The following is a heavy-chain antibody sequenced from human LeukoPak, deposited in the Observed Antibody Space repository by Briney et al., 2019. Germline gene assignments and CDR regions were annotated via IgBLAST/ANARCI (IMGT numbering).Heavy chain of an antibody. D-gene: IGHD3-10*01. CDR2: IYYSGST. CDR1: GGSISSGDYY. J-gene: IGHJ4*02. V-gene: IGHV4-30-4*01. CDR3: ARDTQYGSEGY. Sequence: SETLSLTCTDSGGSISSGDYYWSWIRQPPGKGLEWIGYIYYSGSTYYNPSLKSRVTISVDTSKNQFSLKLSSVTAADTAVYYCARDTQYGSEGYWGQGTLVTVSS.